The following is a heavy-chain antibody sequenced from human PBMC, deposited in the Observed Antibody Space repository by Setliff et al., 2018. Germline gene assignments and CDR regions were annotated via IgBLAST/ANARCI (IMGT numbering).Heavy chain of an antibody. Sequence: PSETLSLTCAVYGGSFSGYYWSWIRQPPGKGLEWVGEINHSGSTSYNPSLKSRVTISVDTSKNQFSLKVNSVTAADTAVYYCARGPCSSTSCYAAYWGQGTLVTVSS. J-gene: IGHJ4*02. D-gene: IGHD2-2*01. CDR2: INHSGST. V-gene: IGHV4-34*01. CDR1: GGSFSGYY. CDR3: ARGPCSSTSCYAAY.